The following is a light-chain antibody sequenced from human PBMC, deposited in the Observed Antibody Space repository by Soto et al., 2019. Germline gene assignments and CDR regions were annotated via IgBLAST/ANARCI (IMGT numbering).Light chain of an antibody. CDR1: QSISSW. V-gene: IGKV1-5*01. CDR3: QQYKSYPT. CDR2: DAS. Sequence: DIQMTQSPSTLSASVGDRVTITCRASQSISSWLAWYQQKPGKAPKLLIYDASSLESGVPSRFSGSGSGTEFTLTISSLQPDDFATYYCQQYKSYPTFGPGTKVDIK. J-gene: IGKJ3*01.